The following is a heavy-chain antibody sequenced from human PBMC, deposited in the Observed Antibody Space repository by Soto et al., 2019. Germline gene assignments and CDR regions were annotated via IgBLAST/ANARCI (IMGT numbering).Heavy chain of an antibody. J-gene: IGHJ6*02. CDR3: ARDLSLYSDFWSGSSTYGMDV. CDR1: GFTVSSYS. CDR2: ISSSSSYI. Sequence: PGGSLRLSCAASGFTVSSYSMNWVRQAPGKGLEGVSSISSSSSYIYYADSVKGRFTISRDNAKNSLYLQMNSLRAEDTAVSYCARDLSLYSDFWSGSSTYGMDVWGQGTTVTVSS. D-gene: IGHD3-3*01. V-gene: IGHV3-21*01.